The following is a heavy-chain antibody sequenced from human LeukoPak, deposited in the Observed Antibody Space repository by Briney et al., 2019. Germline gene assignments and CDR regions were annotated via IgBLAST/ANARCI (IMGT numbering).Heavy chain of an antibody. CDR3: ARGGSSSWYLRGVDY. CDR2: TYYSGNT. J-gene: IGHJ4*02. CDR1: GGSITSYY. Sequence: PSETLSLTCTVSGGSITSYYWNWIRQPPGKGLEWIGYTYYSGNTIYNPSLKSRVTISVDTSKNQFSLKLSSVTAADTAVYYCARGGSSSWYLRGVDYWGQGTLVTVSS. V-gene: IGHV4-59*12. D-gene: IGHD6-13*01.